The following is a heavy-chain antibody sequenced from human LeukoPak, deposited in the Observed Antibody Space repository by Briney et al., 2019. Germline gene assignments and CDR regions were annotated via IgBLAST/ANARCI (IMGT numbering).Heavy chain of an antibody. CDR2: IKQDGSEK. CDR1: GFTFSSYW. Sequence: GSLRLSCAASGFTFSSYWMSWVRQAPGKGLEWVANIKQDGSEKYYVDSVKGRFTISRDNAKNSLYLQMNSLRAEDTAVYYCAGGYDILTGYPQWDYYYYYMDVWGKGTTVTVSS. V-gene: IGHV3-7*04. CDR3: AGGYDILTGYPQWDYYYYYMDV. D-gene: IGHD3-9*01. J-gene: IGHJ6*03.